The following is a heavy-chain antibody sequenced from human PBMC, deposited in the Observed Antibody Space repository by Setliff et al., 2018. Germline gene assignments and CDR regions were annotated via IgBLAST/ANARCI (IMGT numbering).Heavy chain of an antibody. Sequence: GESLKISCKASGYIFTNYWIGWVRQMPGKGLEWMGVIYPGDSDTRYSPSFQGQVIISVDKSISTAYPQWSSLKASDTAIYYCAKTYNWNSYDTFDLWGQGTMVTVSS. J-gene: IGHJ3*01. V-gene: IGHV5-51*01. CDR3: AKTYNWNSYDTFDL. CDR1: GYIFTNYW. CDR2: IYPGDSDT. D-gene: IGHD1-7*01.